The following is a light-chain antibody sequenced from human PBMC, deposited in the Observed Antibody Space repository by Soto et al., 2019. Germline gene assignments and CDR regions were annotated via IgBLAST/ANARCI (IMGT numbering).Light chain of an antibody. J-gene: IGKJ5*01. V-gene: IGKV3-15*01. Sequence: EVVLTQSPATLSVSPGEGATLSCRASQSVNLYLAWYQQKPGQAPRVIIYGVSTRATGVPGRFSGSGSGTEFTLTISTLQSEDIGVYYCQQYNNWPITFGQGTRLEIK. CDR3: QQYNNWPIT. CDR2: GVS. CDR1: QSVNLY.